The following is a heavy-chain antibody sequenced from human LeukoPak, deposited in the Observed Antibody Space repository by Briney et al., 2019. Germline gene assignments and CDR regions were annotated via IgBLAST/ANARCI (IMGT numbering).Heavy chain of an antibody. CDR1: GYTFTGYY. V-gene: IGHV1-2*02. D-gene: IGHD6-13*01. J-gene: IGHJ6*02. Sequence: ASVKVSCKASGYTFTGYYMHWVRQAPGQGLEWMGWINPNSGGTNYAQKFQGRVTMTRDTSISTAYMELSRLRSDDTAVYYCAPAGSINHYYYYGMDVWGQGTTVTVSS. CDR2: INPNSGGT. CDR3: APAGSINHYYYYGMDV.